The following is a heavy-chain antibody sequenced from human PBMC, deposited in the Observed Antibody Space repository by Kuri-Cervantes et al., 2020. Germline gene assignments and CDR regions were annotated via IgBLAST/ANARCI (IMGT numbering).Heavy chain of an antibody. V-gene: IGHV3-53*01. Sequence: ETLSLTCAASGFSFSSYGMSWVRQAPGKGLEWVSLIYSGGSTYYADSVKGRFTISSDNSKNTLYLQMNTLRAEDTAVYYCARAGCDGDCYSVDLFDYWGQGTLVTVSS. J-gene: IGHJ4*02. CDR2: IYSGGST. CDR1: GFSFSSYG. CDR3: ARAGCDGDCYSVDLFDY. D-gene: IGHD2-21*02.